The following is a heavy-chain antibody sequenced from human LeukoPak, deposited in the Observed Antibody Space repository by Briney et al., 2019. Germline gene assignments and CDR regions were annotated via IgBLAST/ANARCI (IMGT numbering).Heavy chain of an antibody. J-gene: IGHJ3*02. CDR3: AKDQGYGYSSVSDAFDI. V-gene: IGHV3-23*01. Sequence: GGSLRLSCAASGFTFSSYAMSWVRQAPGKGLEWVSAISGSGGSTYYADSVKGRFTISRDNSKNTLYLQMNSLRAEDTAVYYCAKDQGYGYSSVSDAFDIWGQGTMVTVSS. CDR1: GFTFSSYA. CDR2: ISGSGGST. D-gene: IGHD6-19*01.